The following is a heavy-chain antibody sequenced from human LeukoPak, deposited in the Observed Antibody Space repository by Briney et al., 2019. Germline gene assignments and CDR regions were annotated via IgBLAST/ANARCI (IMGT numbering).Heavy chain of an antibody. CDR3: ARGEMATITCDY. V-gene: IGHV1-8*01. CDR2: MNPNSGNT. D-gene: IGHD5-24*01. CDR1: GYTFTSYG. J-gene: IGHJ4*02. Sequence: ASVKVSCKASGYTFTSYGINWVRQATGQGLEWMGWMNPNSGNTGYAQKFQGRVTMTRNTSISTAYMELSSLRSEDTAVYYCARGEMATITCDYWGQGTLVTVSS.